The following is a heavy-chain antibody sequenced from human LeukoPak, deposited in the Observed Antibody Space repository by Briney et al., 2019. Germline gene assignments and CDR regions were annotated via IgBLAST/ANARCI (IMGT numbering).Heavy chain of an antibody. Sequence: GGSLRLSCAASGFTYSNYWKRWVRQAPGKGLEGVANIKQDGSEKYYVGSVKGRFTISRDNADNSLYLQMNSLRAEDTAVYYCARLRTFDYWGQGTLVTVSS. V-gene: IGHV3-7*03. J-gene: IGHJ4*02. D-gene: IGHD1-14*01. CDR1: GFTYSNYW. CDR3: ARLRTFDY. CDR2: IKQDGSEK.